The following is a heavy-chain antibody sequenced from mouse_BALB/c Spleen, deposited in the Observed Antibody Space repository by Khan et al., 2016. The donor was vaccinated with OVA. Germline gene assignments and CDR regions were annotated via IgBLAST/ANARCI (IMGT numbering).Heavy chain of an antibody. D-gene: IGHD3-3*01. CDR1: GYTFTEYT. CDR2: INPKNGVT. V-gene: IGHV1-18*01. CDR3: ARDAGRK. J-gene: IGHJ4*01. Sequence: EVKLMESGPELVRPGASVKISCKTSGYTFTEYTLHWVKQSHGKSLEWIGVINPKNGVTSYNQKFKGKATLTVDKSSSTAYMEFRSLTSEASAVYSCARDAGRKWCPGTSVTVSS.